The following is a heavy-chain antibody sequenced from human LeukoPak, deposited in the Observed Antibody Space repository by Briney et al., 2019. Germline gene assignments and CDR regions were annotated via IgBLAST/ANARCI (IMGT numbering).Heavy chain of an antibody. D-gene: IGHD4-11*01. CDR2: ISTYSSYI. J-gene: IGHJ6*03. V-gene: IGHV3-21*03. CDR3: AKSGGSETSYYYYYMEV. Sequence: GGSLRLSCAASGFTFGSYWMIWVRQSPGQGLEWVSTISTYSSYIYYADSVKGRFTISRDNAQNSLYLQMNSLRAEDTAVYYCAKSGGSETSYYYYYMEVWAKGPRSPSP. CDR1: GFTFGSYW.